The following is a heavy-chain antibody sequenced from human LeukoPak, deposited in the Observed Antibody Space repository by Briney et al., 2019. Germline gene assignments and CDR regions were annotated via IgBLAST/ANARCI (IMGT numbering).Heavy chain of an antibody. CDR3: ARFISSGFDY. CDR1: GGSINSYY. V-gene: IGHV4-59*01. Sequence: PSETLSLTCIVSGGSINSYYWSWIRQPPGKGLEWIGYISYSGSTNYNPSLKSRVTISEDTSKNQFYLKLSSVTAADTAVYYCARFISSGFDYWGQGTLVTVSS. J-gene: IGHJ4*02. CDR2: ISYSGST. D-gene: IGHD6-19*01.